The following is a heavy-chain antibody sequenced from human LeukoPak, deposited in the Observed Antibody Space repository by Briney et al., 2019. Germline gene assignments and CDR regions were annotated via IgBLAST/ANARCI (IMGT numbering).Heavy chain of an antibody. CDR1: GGSISRYS. Sequence: PSETLSLTCTVSGGSISRYSWSWIRKPPGKGLEWIGYIYSSGSTNYKPSLKSRVTISVDTAKNQFSLKLSSVTAADTAVYYCARIETVAGTDWFDPWGQGTLVTVSS. J-gene: IGHJ5*02. V-gene: IGHV4-59*12. D-gene: IGHD6-19*01. CDR2: IYSSGST. CDR3: ARIETVAGTDWFDP.